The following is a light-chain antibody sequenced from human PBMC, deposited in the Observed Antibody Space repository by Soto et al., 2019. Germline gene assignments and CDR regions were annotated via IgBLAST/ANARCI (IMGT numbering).Light chain of an antibody. Sequence: QSALTQPRSVSGSPGQSVTISCTGTTSDIGAYNYVSWYQQHPGKAPKLIIYGVSKRPSGVPERFFGSKSDSTASLTISGLQDEDEADYYCCSYAGYYTLLFGGGTKVTVL. CDR1: TSDIGAYNY. CDR2: GVS. J-gene: IGLJ2*01. CDR3: CSYAGYYTLL. V-gene: IGLV2-11*01.